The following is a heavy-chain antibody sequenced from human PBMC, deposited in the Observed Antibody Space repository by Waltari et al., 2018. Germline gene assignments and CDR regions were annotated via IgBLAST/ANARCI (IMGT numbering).Heavy chain of an antibody. D-gene: IGHD4-17*01. Sequence: QVQLQESGPGLVKPSETLSLTCAVSGYSISSGYYWGWIRQPPGKGLEWIGSIYHSGSTYYNPSLKSRVTISVDTSKNQFSLKLSSVTAADTAVYYCARERTTVVTSYFDYWGQGTLVTVSS. V-gene: IGHV4-38-2*02. CDR3: ARERTTVVTSYFDY. J-gene: IGHJ4*02. CDR2: IYHSGST. CDR1: GYSISSGYY.